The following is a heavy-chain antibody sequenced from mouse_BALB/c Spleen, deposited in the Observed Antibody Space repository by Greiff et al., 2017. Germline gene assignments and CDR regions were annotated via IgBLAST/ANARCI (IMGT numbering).Heavy chain of an antibody. CDR1: GYTFTSYW. CDR2: INPSNGRT. D-gene: IGHD1-1*01. Sequence: QVQLQQPGAELVKPGASVKLSCKASGYTFTSYWMHWVKQRPGQGLEWIGEINPSNGRTNYNEKFKSKATLTVDKSSSTAYMQLSSPTSEDSAVYYCTRVLPLGVYAMDYWGQGTSVTVSS. CDR3: TRVLPLGVYAMDY. V-gene: IGHV1S81*02. J-gene: IGHJ4*01.